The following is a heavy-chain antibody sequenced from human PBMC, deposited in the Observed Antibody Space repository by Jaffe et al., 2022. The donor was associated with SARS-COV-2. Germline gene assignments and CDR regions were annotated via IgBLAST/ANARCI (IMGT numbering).Heavy chain of an antibody. V-gene: IGHV3-30*03. D-gene: IGHD2-15*01. CDR2: TSLDGNNK. Sequence: QEQLAESGGGVVQPGRSLRLSCVASGFPFSAYGMHWVRQAPGAGLEWVAVTSLDGNNKKYADSVRGRFSISREDSENTLYLQMNSLRAEDTAVYYCAREMGYCRGTTCANPYYYYSYMDLWGKGTTVTVSS. J-gene: IGHJ6*03. CDR1: GFPFSAYG. CDR3: AREMGYCRGTTCANPYYYYSYMDL.